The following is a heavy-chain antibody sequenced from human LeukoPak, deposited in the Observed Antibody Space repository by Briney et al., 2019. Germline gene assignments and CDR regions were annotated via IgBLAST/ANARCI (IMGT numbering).Heavy chain of an antibody. D-gene: IGHD3-16*01. CDR1: GFTFKTYT. CDR3: AREGGYQYYYAMDV. CDR2: ISSSSSYI. V-gene: IGHV3-21*01. J-gene: IGHJ6*02. Sequence: AGGSLRLSCAASGFTFKTYTMHWVRQAPGMGLEWVSSISSSSSYIFYADSVKGRFTISRDNAKNSLYLQMGSLRAEDAAVYYCAREGGYQYYYAMDVWGQGTTVTVAS.